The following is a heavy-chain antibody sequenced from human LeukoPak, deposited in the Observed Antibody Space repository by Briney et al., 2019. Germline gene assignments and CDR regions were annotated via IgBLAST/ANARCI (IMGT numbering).Heavy chain of an antibody. D-gene: IGHD2-2*01. V-gene: IGHV4-31*03. J-gene: IGHJ4*02. Sequence: SQTLSLTCTVSGGSISSGGYYWSWIRQHPGKGLEWIGYIYYSGSTYYNPSLKSRVTISVDTSKNQFSLKLSSVTAADTAVYYCARDNVVPAARGLQNWGQATLVTVSS. CDR2: IYYSGST. CDR1: GGSISSGGYY. CDR3: ARDNVVPAARGLQN.